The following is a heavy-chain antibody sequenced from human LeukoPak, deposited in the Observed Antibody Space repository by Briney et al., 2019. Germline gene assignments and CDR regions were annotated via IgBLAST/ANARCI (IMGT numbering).Heavy chain of an antibody. Sequence: GGSLRLSCAASGFTFNSYGMHWVRQAPGKGLEWVAFIRYDGGNKYYVDSVKGRFTISRDNSKNTLYLQMNSLRAEDTAVYYCAKGFSRYAIFGVVDPYYYYYMDVWGKGTTVTVSS. D-gene: IGHD3-3*01. CDR3: AKGFSRYAIFGVVDPYYYYYMDV. CDR2: IRYDGGNK. CDR1: GFTFNSYG. V-gene: IGHV3-30*02. J-gene: IGHJ6*03.